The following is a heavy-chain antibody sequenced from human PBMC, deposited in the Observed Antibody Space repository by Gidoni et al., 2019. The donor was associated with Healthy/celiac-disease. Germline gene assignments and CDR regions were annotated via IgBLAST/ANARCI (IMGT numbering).Heavy chain of an antibody. CDR1: GFAFSGSA. Sequence: EVQRVESGGGWVQPGGPLKLSCAASGFAFSGSAMHWVRQASGQGLGWVGRIRSTANSYATAFAASVKGRFTISRDDSKNTAYLQMNSLKTEDTAVYYCTTTSPYRCDSWGQGTLVTVSS. CDR3: TTTSPYRCDS. CDR2: IRSTANSYAT. V-gene: IGHV3-73*02. J-gene: IGHJ4*02. D-gene: IGHD2-21*01.